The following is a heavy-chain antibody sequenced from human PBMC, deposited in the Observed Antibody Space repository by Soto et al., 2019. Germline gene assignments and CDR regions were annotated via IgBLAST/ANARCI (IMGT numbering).Heavy chain of an antibody. CDR3: WMVIASSAVFDY. J-gene: IGHJ4*02. V-gene: IGHV1-18*01. D-gene: IGHD2-2*03. CDR1: GYTFTSYG. Sequence: QVQLVQSGAEVKKPGASVKVSCKASGYTFTSYGISWVRQAPGQGLEWMGWISAYNRNTNYAQKLQGRVTMTTDTSTITAYMEPRSPRSDDTAVYYCWMVIASSAVFDYWGQGTRISVSS. CDR2: ISAYNRNT.